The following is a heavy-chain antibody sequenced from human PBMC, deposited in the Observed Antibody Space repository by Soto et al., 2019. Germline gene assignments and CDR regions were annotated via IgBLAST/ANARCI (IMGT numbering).Heavy chain of an antibody. J-gene: IGHJ4*02. D-gene: IGHD5-18*01. Sequence: SETLSLTFTVSGGSISSYHCSWIRQPPGKGLEWIGYIYYSGSTNYNPSLKSRVTISVDTSKNQFSLKLGSVTAADTAVYYCARAGTAMVTIDYWGQGTLVTVSS. CDR3: ARAGTAMVTIDY. V-gene: IGHV4-59*01. CDR2: IYYSGST. CDR1: GGSISSYH.